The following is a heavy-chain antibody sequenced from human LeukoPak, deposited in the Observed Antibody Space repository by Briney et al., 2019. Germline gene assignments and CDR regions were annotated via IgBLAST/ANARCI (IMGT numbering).Heavy chain of an antibody. Sequence: PSETLSLTCTVSGGSISSSSYYWGWIRQPPGKGLEWIGSIYYSGSTYYNPSLKSRVTISVDTSKNQFSLKLSSVTAADTAVYYCARPATPGVFHYYMDVWGKGTTVTVSS. D-gene: IGHD6-13*01. CDR3: ARPATPGVFHYYMDV. V-gene: IGHV4-39*01. CDR1: GGSISSSSYY. CDR2: IYYSGST. J-gene: IGHJ6*03.